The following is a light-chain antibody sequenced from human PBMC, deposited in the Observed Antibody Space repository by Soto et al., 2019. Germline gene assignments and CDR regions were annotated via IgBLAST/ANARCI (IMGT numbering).Light chain of an antibody. CDR2: DVS. Sequence: QSALTQPASVSGSPGQSITISCTGTSSDVGGYNYVSWHQQHPGKVPKLMIYDVSYRPSGVSNRFSGSKSGNTASLTISGLQADDEADYYCSSYTTSSTYVFGTGTKLTVL. CDR1: SSDVGGYNY. CDR3: SSYTTSSTYV. V-gene: IGLV2-14*01. J-gene: IGLJ1*01.